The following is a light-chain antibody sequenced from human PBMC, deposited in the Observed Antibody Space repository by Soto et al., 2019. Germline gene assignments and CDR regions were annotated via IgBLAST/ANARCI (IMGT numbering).Light chain of an antibody. CDR1: QSVSSNY. V-gene: IGKV3-20*01. CDR3: QQYGSSPRT. CDR2: GAF. J-gene: IGKJ1*01. Sequence: EIVLTQSPGTLSLSPGERATFSCRAIQSVSSNYLAWYQQKPCQAPRLLIYGAFKRATGIPDRFSGSGSGTDFPLTISRIEPEDCAVYCCQQYGSSPRTVGQGTKVEIK.